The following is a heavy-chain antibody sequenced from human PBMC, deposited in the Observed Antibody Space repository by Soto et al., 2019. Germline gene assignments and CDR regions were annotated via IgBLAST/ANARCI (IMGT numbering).Heavy chain of an antibody. CDR2: INPNSGGT. CDR3: ARDRRKGVYDSPPLTYYFDY. V-gene: IGHV1-2*04. J-gene: IGHJ4*02. Sequence: ASVKVSCKASGYTFTGYYMHWVRQTPGQGLEWMGWINPNSGGTNYAQKFQGWVTMTRDTSISTAYMELSRLRSDDTAVYYCARDRRKGVYDSPPLTYYFDYWGQGTPVTVSS. D-gene: IGHD3-16*01. CDR1: GYTFTGYY.